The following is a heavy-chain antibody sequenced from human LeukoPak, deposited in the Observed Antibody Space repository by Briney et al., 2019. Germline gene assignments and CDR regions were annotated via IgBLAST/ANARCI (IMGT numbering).Heavy chain of an antibody. J-gene: IGHJ4*02. CDR1: GFTFSSYS. V-gene: IGHV3-21*01. CDR3: ARDGSDCSGGSCYHLVFDY. D-gene: IGHD2-15*01. CDR2: ISSSSSYI. Sequence: GGSLRLSCAASGFTFSSYSMNWVRQAPGKGLEWGSSISSSSSYIYYADSVKGRFTISRDNAKNSLYLQMNSLRAEDTAVYYCARDGSDCSGGSCYHLVFDYWGQGTLVTVSS.